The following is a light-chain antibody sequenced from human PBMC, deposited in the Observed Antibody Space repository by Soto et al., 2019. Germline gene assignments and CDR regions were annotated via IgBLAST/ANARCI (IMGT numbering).Light chain of an antibody. CDR1: SSDVGGYRF. Sequence: QSVLTQPASVSGSPGQSITISCTGTSSDVGGYRFVSRYQHHPGEAPKLIIYEVSNRPSGVSSRFSGSKSGNTASLTISGLQAEDESLYYCSSKSSGSTTMVLGGGTKVTVL. J-gene: IGLJ3*02. CDR2: EVS. CDR3: SSKSSGSTTMV. V-gene: IGLV2-14*01.